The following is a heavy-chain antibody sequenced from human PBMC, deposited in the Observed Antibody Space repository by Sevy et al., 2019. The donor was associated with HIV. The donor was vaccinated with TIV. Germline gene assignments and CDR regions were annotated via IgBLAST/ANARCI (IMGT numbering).Heavy chain of an antibody. Sequence: GGSLRLSCTTSGFTFDDYAMSWFRQAPGKGLEWVAFITRNSYEAYGGTTDYAASVKGRFIISRGDSKSIAHLQMNSLKTEDTAVYYCTRGLATADTPEYYFDYWGQGTLVTVSS. CDR2: ITRNSYEAYGGTT. J-gene: IGHJ4*02. CDR3: TRGLATADTPEYYFDY. D-gene: IGHD5-12*01. V-gene: IGHV3-49*03. CDR1: GFTFDDYA.